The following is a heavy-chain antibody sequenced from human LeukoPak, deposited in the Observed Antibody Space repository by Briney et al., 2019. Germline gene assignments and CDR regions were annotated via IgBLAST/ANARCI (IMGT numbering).Heavy chain of an antibody. CDR3: VIGPRQKRGLNTY. CDR2: ISGNGGST. Sequence: PGGSLRLSCAASGFSFSSYAMSWVRQAPGKGLEWVSGISGNGGSTYHAGSVKGRFTISRDNSKNTVYLQMNSLRADDTAVYYCVIGPRQKRGLNTYWGQGTLVIVSS. CDR1: GFSFSSYA. V-gene: IGHV3-23*01. J-gene: IGHJ4*02. D-gene: IGHD3/OR15-3a*01.